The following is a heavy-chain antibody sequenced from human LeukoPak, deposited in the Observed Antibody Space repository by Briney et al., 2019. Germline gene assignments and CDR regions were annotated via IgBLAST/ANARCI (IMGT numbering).Heavy chain of an antibody. J-gene: IGHJ4*02. Sequence: PGGSLRLSFAASGFTFSSYWMSWVRQAPGKGLEWVANIKQDGSEKYYVDSVKGRFTISRDNAKNSLYLQMNSLRAEDTAVYYCARDLAYCSSTSCYPSPFYFDYWGQGTLVTVSS. CDR3: ARDLAYCSSTSCYPSPFYFDY. V-gene: IGHV3-7*01. D-gene: IGHD2-2*01. CDR1: GFTFSSYW. CDR2: IKQDGSEK.